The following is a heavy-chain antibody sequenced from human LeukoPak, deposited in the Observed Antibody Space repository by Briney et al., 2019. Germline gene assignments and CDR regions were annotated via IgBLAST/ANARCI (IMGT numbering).Heavy chain of an antibody. V-gene: IGHV3-30*04. CDR3: ARSSRHQHWHFDL. J-gene: IGHJ2*01. CDR1: GFTFSSYA. Sequence: GGSLRLSCAASGFTFSSYAMDWVRQAPGEGLGWGAVISYDGSNKYYADSVKGRFTISRDNSKNTLYLQMNSLRAEDRAVYYCARSSRHQHWHFDLWGRGTLVPVSS. CDR2: ISYDGSNK. D-gene: IGHD2-2*01.